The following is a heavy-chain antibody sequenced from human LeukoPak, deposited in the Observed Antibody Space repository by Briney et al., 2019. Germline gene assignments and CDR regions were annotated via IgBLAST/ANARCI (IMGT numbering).Heavy chain of an antibody. CDR1: GFNFGIYS. CDR2: VSAGSNGI. J-gene: IGHJ4*02. D-gene: IGHD3-16*01. Sequence: GGSLRLSCAGSGFNFGIYSMDWVRQAPGKGLEWVAYVSAGSNGIFYAASVKGRFSISRDNAQKSLYLQMNNLRAEDTAIYYCVREKGGFGFVLWGRGTLVTVSS. V-gene: IGHV3-48*04. CDR3: VREKGGFGFVL.